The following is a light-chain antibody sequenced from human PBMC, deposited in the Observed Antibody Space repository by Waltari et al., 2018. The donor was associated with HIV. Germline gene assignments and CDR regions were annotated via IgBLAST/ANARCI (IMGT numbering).Light chain of an antibody. CDR2: FKSDGSH. CDR3: QTWDTGIRV. V-gene: IGLV4-69*02. Sequence: QVVLTQSPSASASLGASVKLTCTLSSGHSSYAIAWHQQQPEKGPRYLMKFKSDGSHTKGDGIPDRFSGSSSGAERYLTISSLQSEDEADYYCQTWDTGIRVFGFGTKVTVL. CDR1: SGHSSYA. J-gene: IGLJ1*01.